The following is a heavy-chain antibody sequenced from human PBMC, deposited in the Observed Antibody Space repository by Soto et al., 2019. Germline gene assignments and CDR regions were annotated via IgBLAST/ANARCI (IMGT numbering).Heavy chain of an antibody. D-gene: IGHD1-26*01. CDR2: SRNKANSYST. J-gene: IGHJ4*02. CDR1: GFTFSDHY. V-gene: IGHV3-72*01. Sequence: EVQLVESGGGLVQPGGSLRHSCAASGFTFSDHYMDWVRQAPGKGLEWVGRSRNKANSYSTEYAASVKGRFTISRDESKNSLYLQMNSLKTEDTAVYYCARFSGSYTRGLDYWGQGTLVTVSS. CDR3: ARFSGSYTRGLDY.